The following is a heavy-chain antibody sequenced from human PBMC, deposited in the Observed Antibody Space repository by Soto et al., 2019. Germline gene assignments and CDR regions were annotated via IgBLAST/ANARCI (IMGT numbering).Heavy chain of an antibody. D-gene: IGHD3-3*01. CDR3: ARGMYYDFWSGYYLNWFDP. V-gene: IGHV4-61*01. CDR2: IYYSGST. Sequence: PSETLSLTCTVSGGSVSSGSYYWSWIRQPPGKGLEWIGYIYYSGSTNYNPSLKSRVTISVDTSKNQFSLKLSSVTAADTAVYYCARGMYYDFWSGYYLNWFDPWGQGTLVTVSS. J-gene: IGHJ5*02. CDR1: GGSVSSGSYY.